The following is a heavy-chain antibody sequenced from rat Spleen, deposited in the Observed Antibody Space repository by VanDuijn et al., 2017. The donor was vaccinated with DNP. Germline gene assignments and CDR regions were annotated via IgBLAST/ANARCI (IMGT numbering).Heavy chain of an antibody. CDR2: SSYDGGST. V-gene: IGHV5-22*01. J-gene: IGHJ2*01. CDR3: ARHVLPLRVWDY. Sequence: EVQLVESGGGLVQPGRSLKLSCAASGFNLRDYYMAWVRQAPTKGLEWVAYSSYDGGSTYNGDSVKGRFTISRDNAKNTLYLQMNSLRSEDTATYYCARHVLPLRVWDYWGQGVMVTVSS. D-gene: IGHD1-4*01. CDR1: GFNLRDYY.